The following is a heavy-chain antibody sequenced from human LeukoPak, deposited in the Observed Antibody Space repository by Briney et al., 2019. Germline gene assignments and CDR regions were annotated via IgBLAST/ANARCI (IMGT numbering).Heavy chain of an antibody. V-gene: IGHV3-23*01. J-gene: IGHJ4*02. CDR1: GFTFSIYA. CDR2: ISGSGGST. D-gene: IGHD3-22*01. Sequence: PGGSLRLSCAASGFTFSIYAMSWVRQAPGKGLEWVSSISGSGGSTYYTDPVKGRFTISRDNSKNTLYLQMNSLRAEDTAVYYCAKDRPNYYESNGDYYRRNGDYWGQGTLATVSS. CDR3: AKDRPNYYESNGDYYRRNGDY.